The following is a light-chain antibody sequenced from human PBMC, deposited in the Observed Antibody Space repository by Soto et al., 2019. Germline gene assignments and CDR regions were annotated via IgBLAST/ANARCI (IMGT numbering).Light chain of an antibody. CDR3: QQYDSFPRT. J-gene: IGKJ2*01. CDR2: HSS. CDR1: QDITKY. V-gene: IGKV1-33*01. Sequence: DLLMTQSPSSLSASVGDRVTITCQASQDITKYLNWYQQKPGKGPKLLIYHSSNLETGVPSRFSGSGSGTHFSFTISSLQPEDIATYFCQQYDSFPRTFGQGTRLDLK.